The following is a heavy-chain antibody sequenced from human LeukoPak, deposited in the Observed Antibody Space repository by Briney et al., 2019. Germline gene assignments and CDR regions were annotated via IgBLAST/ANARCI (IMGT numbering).Heavy chain of an antibody. V-gene: IGHV3-21*01. J-gene: IGHJ4*02. D-gene: IGHD1-7*01. Sequence: PGGSLRLSCAASGFTFSSYSMNWVRQAPGKGLEWVSSISSSSYIYYADSVKGRFTISRDNAKNSLYLQMNSLRAEDTAVYYCATNPAGTSGDYWGQGTLVTVSS. CDR3: ATNPAGTSGDY. CDR1: GFTFSSYS. CDR2: ISSSSYI.